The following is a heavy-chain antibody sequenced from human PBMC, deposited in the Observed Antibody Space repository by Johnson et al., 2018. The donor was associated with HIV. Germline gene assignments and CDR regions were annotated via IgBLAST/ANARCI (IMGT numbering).Heavy chain of an antibody. Sequence: VQLVESGGGLVQPGGSLRLSCAASGFTFSGYWMNWVRQAPGKGLEWVANIKQDGSEKYYVDSVKGRFNISRDNAKNSLYLQMNSLRAEETAVYYCARVEMATIYIWGQGTMVTVSS. J-gene: IGHJ3*02. CDR1: GFTFSGYW. D-gene: IGHD5-24*01. V-gene: IGHV3-7*02. CDR3: ARVEMATIYI. CDR2: IKQDGSEK.